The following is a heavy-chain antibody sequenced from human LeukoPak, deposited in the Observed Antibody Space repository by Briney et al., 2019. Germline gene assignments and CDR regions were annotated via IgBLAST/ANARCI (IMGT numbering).Heavy chain of an antibody. CDR2: INHSGST. CDR1: GGSFSGYY. J-gene: IGHJ3*02. D-gene: IGHD4-23*01. CDR3: ARHRRWQQLNAFDI. V-gene: IGHV4-34*01. Sequence: SETLSLTCAVYGGSFSGYYWSWIRQPPGKGLEWIGEINHSGSTSYNPSLKSRVTISVDTSKNQFSLKLSSVTAADTAVYYCARHRRWQQLNAFDIWGQGLMVTVSS.